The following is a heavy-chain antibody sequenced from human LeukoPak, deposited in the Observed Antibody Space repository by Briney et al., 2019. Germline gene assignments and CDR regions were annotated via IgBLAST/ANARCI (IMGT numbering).Heavy chain of an antibody. CDR1: GFTFSSYW. V-gene: IGHV3-74*01. CDR3: ARDKSGYDFWSGYYTYYMDV. Sequence: PGGSLRLSCAASGFTFSSYWMHWVRQAPGKGLVWVSRINSDGSSTSYADSVKGRFTISRDNAKNTLYLQMNSLRAEDTAVYYCARDKSGYDFWSGYYTYYMDVWGKGTTVTVSS. J-gene: IGHJ6*03. CDR2: INSDGSST. D-gene: IGHD3-3*01.